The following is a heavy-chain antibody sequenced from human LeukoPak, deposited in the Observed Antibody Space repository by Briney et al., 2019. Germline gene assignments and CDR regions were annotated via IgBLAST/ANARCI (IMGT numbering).Heavy chain of an antibody. CDR1: GYTFTDSY. D-gene: IGHD3-10*01. V-gene: IGHV1-2*02. Sequence: ASVTVSCKPSGYTFTDSYMHWVRQAPGQGLEWMGWINPKTGGTNYAQRFQGRVTMTRDTSIRTAYMELNSLRSDDTAVYYCARDGRLTIFVRGIITEGSPPKNWGQGTLVTVSS. J-gene: IGHJ4*02. CDR2: INPKTGGT. CDR3: ARDGRLTIFVRGIITEGSPPKN.